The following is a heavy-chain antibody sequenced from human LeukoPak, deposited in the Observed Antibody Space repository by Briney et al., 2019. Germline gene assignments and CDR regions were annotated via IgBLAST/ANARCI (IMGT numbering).Heavy chain of an antibody. J-gene: IGHJ4*02. CDR1: GGSISSSSYY. CDR3: ARQSDIVATIGY. V-gene: IGHV4-39*01. CDR2: IYYSGST. Sequence: ETLSLTCTVSGGSISSSSYYWGWIRQPPGKGLEWIGSIYYSGSTYYNPSLKSRVTISVDTSKNQFSLKLSSVTAADTAVYYCARQSDIVATIGYWGQGTLVTVSS. D-gene: IGHD5-12*01.